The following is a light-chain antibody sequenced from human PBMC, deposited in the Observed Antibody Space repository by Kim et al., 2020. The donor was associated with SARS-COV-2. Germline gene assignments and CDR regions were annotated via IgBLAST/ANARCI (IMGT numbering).Light chain of an antibody. V-gene: IGLV2-8*01. J-gene: IGLJ1*01. CDR3: SSYAGSNNFV. CDR2: EVS. Sequence: GQSFTISCTGTSSDVVGYKYVSWYQQHPGKAPKLMIYEVSKRPSGVPNRFSGSKSGNTASLTVSGLQAEDEADYYCSSYAGSNNFVFGTGTKVTVL. CDR1: SSDVVGYKY.